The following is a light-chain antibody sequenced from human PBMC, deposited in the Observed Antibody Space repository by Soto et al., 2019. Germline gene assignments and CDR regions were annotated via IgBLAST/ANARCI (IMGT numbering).Light chain of an antibody. V-gene: IGKV2-28*01. J-gene: IGKJ3*01. CDR2: LGS. CDR1: QSLLYSNGYNY. CDR3: MQARHIPFA. Sequence: DVVMTQSPLSLPVTPGEPASISCRSSQSLLYSNGYNYLDWYLQKPGQSPQLLIYLGSNRASGVPDRFSGSRSGTVFTLKISREEPEDVGVYYCMQARHIPFAIGPGTKVHIK.